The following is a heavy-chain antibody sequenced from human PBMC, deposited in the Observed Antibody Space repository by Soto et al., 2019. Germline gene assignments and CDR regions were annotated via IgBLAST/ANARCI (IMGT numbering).Heavy chain of an antibody. J-gene: IGHJ4*02. CDR1: GGSITSYY. D-gene: IGHD1-1*01. CDR3: ATGGPAADSDH. Sequence: SETLSLTCTVSGGSITSYYWSWIRQPPGKGLEWIGYMYYTGSINYNPSLKSRVTISVDTSKNQFSLKLSSVTAADTAVYYCATGGPAADSDHWGKGSLVTASS. CDR2: MYYTGSI. V-gene: IGHV4-59*01.